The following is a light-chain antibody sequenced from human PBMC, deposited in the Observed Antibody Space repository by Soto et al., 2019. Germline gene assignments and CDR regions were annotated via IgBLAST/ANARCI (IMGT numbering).Light chain of an antibody. J-gene: IGKJ2*01. CDR2: GAS. V-gene: IGKV3-20*01. Sequence: ESVLTQPPGTLSLSPGERATLSCRASQSVSSSYLAWYQQKPGQAPRLLIYGASSRATGIPDRFSGSGSGTDFTLTISRLEPEDFAVYFCQQYGDSPPNTFGQGTKVDIK. CDR3: QQYGDSPPNT. CDR1: QSVSSSY.